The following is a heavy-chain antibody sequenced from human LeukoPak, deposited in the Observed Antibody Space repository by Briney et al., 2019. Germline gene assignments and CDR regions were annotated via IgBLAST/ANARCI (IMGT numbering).Heavy chain of an antibody. Sequence: PGGSLRLSCAASGFTFSSYAMSWVRQAPGKGLEWVSVIYSGGSTYYADSVKGRFTISRDNSKNTLYLQTNSLRAEDTAVYYCARAIISSHWGQGTLVTVSS. D-gene: IGHD3-3*02. CDR2: IYSGGST. CDR1: GFTFSSYA. CDR3: ARAIISSH. V-gene: IGHV3-66*01. J-gene: IGHJ4*02.